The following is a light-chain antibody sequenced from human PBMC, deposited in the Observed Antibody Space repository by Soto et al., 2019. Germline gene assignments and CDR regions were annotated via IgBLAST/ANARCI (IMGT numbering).Light chain of an antibody. J-gene: IGKJ1*01. CDR2: GAS. CDR1: QSIRSN. Sequence: EIVMTQSPDTLSVSPGEGATLSCRVSQSIRSNLAWYQQRPGQAPRLLMYGASTRADGIPARFSGSGSGTEFTLTISSLQSEDFAVYYCQQYNNWPRTFGQGTKV. V-gene: IGKV3-15*01. CDR3: QQYNNWPRT.